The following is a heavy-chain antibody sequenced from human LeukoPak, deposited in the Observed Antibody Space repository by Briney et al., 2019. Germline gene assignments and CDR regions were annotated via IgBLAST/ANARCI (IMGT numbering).Heavy chain of an antibody. V-gene: IGHV1-2*06. CDR2: INPDSGDT. CDR3: ARGGKSYYDSSGYYDRPPDY. CDR1: GYTFTGYY. D-gene: IGHD3-22*01. Sequence: ASVKASCKASGYTFTGYYMHWVRQAPGQGLEWMGRINPDSGDTNYAQHFQGRVTMTWDTSISTAYMELSSLRSDDTAVYYCARGGKSYYDSSGYYDRPPDYWGQGTLVTVSS. J-gene: IGHJ4*02.